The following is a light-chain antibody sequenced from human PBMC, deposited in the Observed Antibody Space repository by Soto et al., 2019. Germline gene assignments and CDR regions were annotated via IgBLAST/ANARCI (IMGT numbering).Light chain of an antibody. CDR2: DVS. V-gene: IGLV2-11*01. Sequence: QSALTQPRSVSGSPGQSVTISCTGTSSDVGGYNYVSWYQQHPGKAPKLMIYDVSKRPSGVPDRFSGSKSGNTASLTIAGLQAEDLADWYSGAYAGRYAHGSGTGTQVTVL. J-gene: IGLJ1*01. CDR1: SSDVGGYNY. CDR3: GAYAGRYAHG.